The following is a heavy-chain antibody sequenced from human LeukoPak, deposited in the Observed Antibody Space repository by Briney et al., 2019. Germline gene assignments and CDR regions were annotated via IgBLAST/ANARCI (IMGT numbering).Heavy chain of an antibody. CDR2: IYSGGST. Sequence: PGGSLRLSCAASGFTVSSNYMSWVRQAPGKGLEWVSVIYSGGSTYYADSVKGRFTISRDNSKNTLYLQMNSLRAEDTAVYYCARGRDSSGWYWMGYWGQGTLVTVSS. CDR3: ARGRDSSGWYWMGY. D-gene: IGHD6-19*01. V-gene: IGHV3-66*01. CDR1: GFTVSSNY. J-gene: IGHJ4*02.